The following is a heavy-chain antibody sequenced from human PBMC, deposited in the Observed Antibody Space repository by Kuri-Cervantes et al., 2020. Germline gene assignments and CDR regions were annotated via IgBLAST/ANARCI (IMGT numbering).Heavy chain of an antibody. V-gene: IGHV4-4*07. CDR3: ARDIRGGWYGLWYFDY. CDR1: GGSISSYY. CDR2: IYTSGST. Sequence: ESLKISCTVSGGSISSYYWSWIRQPAGKGLEWIGRIYTSGSTNYNPSLKSRVTMSVDTSKNQFSLKLNSVTAADTAVYYCARDIRGGWYGLWYFDYWGQGTLVTVSS. J-gene: IGHJ4*02. D-gene: IGHD6-19*01.